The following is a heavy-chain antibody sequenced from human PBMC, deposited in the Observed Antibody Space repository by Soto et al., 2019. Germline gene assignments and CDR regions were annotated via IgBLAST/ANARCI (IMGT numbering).Heavy chain of an antibody. D-gene: IGHD6-19*01. Sequence: ASVKVSCKASGYTFTSYGISWVRQAPGQGLEWMGWISAYNGNTNYAQKLQGRVTMTTDTSTSTAYMELRSLRSDDTAVYYCASHHSSGRVLAYYYYGMDVWGQGTTVPVSS. J-gene: IGHJ6*02. V-gene: IGHV1-18*01. CDR3: ASHHSSGRVLAYYYYGMDV. CDR1: GYTFTSYG. CDR2: ISAYNGNT.